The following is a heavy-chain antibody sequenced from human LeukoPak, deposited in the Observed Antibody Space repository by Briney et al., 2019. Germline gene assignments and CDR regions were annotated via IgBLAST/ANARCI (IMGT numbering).Heavy chain of an antibody. Sequence: GGSLRLSCAASGFTLNDAWMHWVRQAPGKGLDWVAVIIENGSNQYYADSVKGRFTISRDNSKNTLFLQMNSLRGEDTAMYYCARVQGGGYRTADYWGQGTLVTVSS. D-gene: IGHD6-19*01. V-gene: IGHV3-30*03. CDR1: GFTLNDAW. CDR3: ARVQGGGYRTADY. J-gene: IGHJ4*02. CDR2: IIENGSNQ.